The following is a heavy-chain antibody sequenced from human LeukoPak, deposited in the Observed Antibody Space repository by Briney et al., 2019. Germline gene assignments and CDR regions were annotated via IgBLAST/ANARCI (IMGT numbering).Heavy chain of an antibody. CDR3: ARDALYYYDSSSYYYDSTY. V-gene: IGHV1-69*04. Sequence: VASVKVSCKASGYTFTSYYMHWVRQAPGQGLEWMGRIIPILGIANYAQKFQGRVTITADKSTSTAYMELSSLRSEDTAVYYCARDALYYYDSSSYYYDSTYWGQGTLVTVSS. CDR1: GYTFTSYY. D-gene: IGHD3-22*01. CDR2: IIPILGIA. J-gene: IGHJ4*02.